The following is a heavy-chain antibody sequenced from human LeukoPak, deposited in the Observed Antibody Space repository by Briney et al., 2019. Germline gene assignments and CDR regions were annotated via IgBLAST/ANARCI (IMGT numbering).Heavy chain of an antibody. CDR3: ARHKGIGIAVAGTFDY. CDR1: SGSISATNW. CDR2: IYHSGST. V-gene: IGHV4-4*02. J-gene: IGHJ4*02. Sequence: SGTLSLTCTVSSGSISATNWWSWVRQPPGTGLEWIGEIYHSGSTNYNPSLKSRVTISVDTSKNQFSLKLSSVTAADTAVYYCARHKGIGIAVAGTFDYWGQGTLVTVSS. D-gene: IGHD6-19*01.